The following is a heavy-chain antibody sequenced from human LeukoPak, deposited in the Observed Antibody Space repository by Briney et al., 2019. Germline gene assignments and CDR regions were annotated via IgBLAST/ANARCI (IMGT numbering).Heavy chain of an antibody. CDR2: IYYSGST. V-gene: IGHV4-59*01. Sequence: SETVSLTCTVSGGSISSYYWRWIRQPPGKGLEWIGYIYYSGSTNYNPSLKSRVTISVDTSRNQFSLNLSSVTAADTAMYYCARANYGGNPRYFQHWGQGTLVTVSS. CDR3: ARANYGGNPRYFQH. J-gene: IGHJ1*01. CDR1: GGSISSYY. D-gene: IGHD4-23*01.